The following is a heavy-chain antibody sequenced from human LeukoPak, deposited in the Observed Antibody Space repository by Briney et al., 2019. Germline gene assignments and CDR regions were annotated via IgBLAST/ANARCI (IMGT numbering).Heavy chain of an antibody. CDR2: TYYRSKWYS. V-gene: IGHV6-1*01. CDR3: ARYTSGWYLDY. D-gene: IGHD6-19*01. J-gene: IGHJ4*02. CDR1: GHSLSSNSAA. Sequence: SQTLSLPCAISGHSLSSNSAAWKWIRQSPSGGLEWLGWTYYRSKWYSHYGPSVKGRITVNSDTSKNQFSLQLNSVTPEDTAVYFCARYTSGWYLDYWGQGTLVTVSS.